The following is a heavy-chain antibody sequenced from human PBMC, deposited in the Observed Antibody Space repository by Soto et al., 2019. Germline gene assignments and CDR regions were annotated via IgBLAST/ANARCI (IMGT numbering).Heavy chain of an antibody. J-gene: IGHJ5*02. CDR1: GGSISSYY. V-gene: IGHV4-59*01. CDR3: ERGEGIAARPDGWFDP. Sequence: QVQLQESGPGLVKPSETLSLTCTVSGGSISSYYWSWIRQPPGKGLEWIGNIYYSGRTNYNPSLKSRVTISVDTYKNQFSLKLSSVTAADTAVYYCERGEGIAARPDGWFDPWGQGTLVTVSS. CDR2: IYYSGRT. D-gene: IGHD6-6*01.